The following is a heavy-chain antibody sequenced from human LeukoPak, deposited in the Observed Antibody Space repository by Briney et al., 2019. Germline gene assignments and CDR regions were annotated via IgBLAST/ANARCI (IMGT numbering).Heavy chain of an antibody. CDR2: IKQDGSEQ. CDR1: GFTFSSYW. Sequence: PGGSLRLSCAASGFTFSSYWMSWVRQAPGKGLEWVANIKQDGSEQHYVDSVKGRFTISRDNAKNSLYLQMNSLRAEDTAVYYCAREDIVVVVAASRWFDPWGQGTLVTVSS. D-gene: IGHD2-15*01. CDR3: AREDIVVVVAASRWFDP. V-gene: IGHV3-7*01. J-gene: IGHJ5*02.